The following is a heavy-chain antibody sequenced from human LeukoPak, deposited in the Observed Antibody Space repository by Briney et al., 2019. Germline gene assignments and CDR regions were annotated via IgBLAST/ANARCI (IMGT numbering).Heavy chain of an antibody. Sequence: PGGSLRLSCAASGVTVSNNYMSWVRQAPGEGLEWVSLIYSGGSTYYADSVKGRFTISRDNSKNTLYLQMNSLRAEDTAVYYCATYSSLDYWGQGTLVTVSS. V-gene: IGHV3-53*01. CDR3: ATYSSLDY. D-gene: IGHD3-22*01. J-gene: IGHJ4*02. CDR1: GVTVSNNY. CDR2: IYSGGST.